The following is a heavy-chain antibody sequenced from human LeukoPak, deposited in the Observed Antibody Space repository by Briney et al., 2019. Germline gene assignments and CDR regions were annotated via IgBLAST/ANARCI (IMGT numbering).Heavy chain of an antibody. V-gene: IGHV1-46*01. Sequence: ASVKVSCKASGYTFTSYYMHWVRQAPGQGLEWMGIINPSGGSTSYAQKFQGRVTISVDTSKNQFSLKLSSVTAADTAVYYCARYSSSWYGRRGRTNWFDPWGQGTLVTVSS. J-gene: IGHJ5*02. CDR2: INPSGGST. CDR1: GYTFTSYY. CDR3: ARYSSSWYGRRGRTNWFDP. D-gene: IGHD6-13*01.